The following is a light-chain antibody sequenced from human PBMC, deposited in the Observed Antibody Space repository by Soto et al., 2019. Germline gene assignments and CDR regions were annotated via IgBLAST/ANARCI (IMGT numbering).Light chain of an antibody. CDR2: GAS. J-gene: IGKJ4*01. V-gene: IGKV3-20*01. Sequence: EIVLTQLPGTLFLSPGERATLSCRASQTVTTSYLAWYQHKPGQAPRLLIYGASRRATGIPDRFSGGGSGTDFTLTISRLEPEDFAVYYCQQYGSSPFTFGGGTKV. CDR3: QQYGSSPFT. CDR1: QTVTTSY.